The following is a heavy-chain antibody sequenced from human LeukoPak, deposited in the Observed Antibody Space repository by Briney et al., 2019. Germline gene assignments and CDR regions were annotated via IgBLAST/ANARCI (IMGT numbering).Heavy chain of an antibody. Sequence: GESLKISCKDSGHSFTSYWIGWVCQMPGKGLEWMGIIYPGDSDTRYSPSLQGQVTISADKSISTAYLQWSSLKASDTAMYYCARAKAYSSSRYYFDYWGQGTPVTVSS. CDR1: GHSFTSYW. CDR3: ARAKAYSSSRYYFDY. V-gene: IGHV5-51*01. D-gene: IGHD6-13*01. J-gene: IGHJ4*02. CDR2: IYPGDSDT.